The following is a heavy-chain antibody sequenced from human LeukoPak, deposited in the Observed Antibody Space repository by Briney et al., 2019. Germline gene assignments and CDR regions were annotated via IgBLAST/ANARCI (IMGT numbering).Heavy chain of an antibody. CDR1: GFTFSSYS. CDR2: ISSSSRYI. Sequence: GGSLRLSCAASGFTFSSYSMNWVRQAPGKGLEWVSCISSSSRYIYYVDSVKGRFTISRDNAKNSLYLQMNSLRAEDTAVYYCALGDYGEPFDYWGQGTLVTVSS. V-gene: IGHV3-21*01. J-gene: IGHJ4*02. CDR3: ALGDYGEPFDY. D-gene: IGHD4-17*01.